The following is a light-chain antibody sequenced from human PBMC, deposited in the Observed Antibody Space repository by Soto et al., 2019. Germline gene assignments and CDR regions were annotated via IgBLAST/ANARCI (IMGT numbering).Light chain of an antibody. CDR2: EVS. CDR1: SSDVGGYNY. Sequence: QSVLAQPASVSGSPGQSITISCTGTSSDVGGYNYVSWYQQHPGKAPKLMIYEVSNRPSGVSNRFSGSKSGNTASLTISGLQAEDEADYYCSSYTSSSTLGFGTGTNVAVL. CDR3: SSYTSSSTLG. J-gene: IGLJ1*01. V-gene: IGLV2-14*01.